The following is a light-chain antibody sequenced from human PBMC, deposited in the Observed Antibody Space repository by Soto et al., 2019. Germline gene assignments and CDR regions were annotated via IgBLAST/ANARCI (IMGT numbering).Light chain of an antibody. J-gene: IGKJ4*01. Sequence: EIVMTQSPATLSVSPGERATLSCRASQSISSNLAWYQQKPGQAPRLLMFRTSSRATGFPARFSGSGSGTEFNLPISSLQSEDFGVYYCQQYNNWPRATFGGGTKVDIK. CDR2: RTS. CDR3: QQYNNWPRAT. CDR1: QSISSN. V-gene: IGKV3-15*01.